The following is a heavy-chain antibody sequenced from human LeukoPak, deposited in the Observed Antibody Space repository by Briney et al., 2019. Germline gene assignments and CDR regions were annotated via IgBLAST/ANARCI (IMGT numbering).Heavy chain of an antibody. D-gene: IGHD3-10*01. V-gene: IGHV4-30-2*01. CDR1: GDSISSGGYY. CDR2: IYHSGST. J-gene: IGHJ4*02. Sequence: SETLSLTCTVSGDSISSGGYYWSWIRQPPGKGLEWIGYIYHSGSTYYNPSLKSRVTISVDRSKNQFSLKLSSVTAADTAVYYCARVSLVRGAPDYYFDYWGQGTLVTVSS. CDR3: ARVSLVRGAPDYYFDY.